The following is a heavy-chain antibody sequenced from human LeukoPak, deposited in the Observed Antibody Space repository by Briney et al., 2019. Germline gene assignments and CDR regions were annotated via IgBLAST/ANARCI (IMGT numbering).Heavy chain of an antibody. D-gene: IGHD6-13*01. V-gene: IGHV4-39*01. J-gene: IGHJ4*02. Sequence: KASETLSLTCTVSGGSISSSSYYWGWIRQPPGKGLEWIGSIYYSGSTYYNPSLKSRVTISVDTSKNQFSLKLSSVTAADTAVYYCASTGSSSWYSFDYWGQGTLVTVSS. CDR1: GGSISSSSYY. CDR2: IYYSGST. CDR3: ASTGSSSWYSFDY.